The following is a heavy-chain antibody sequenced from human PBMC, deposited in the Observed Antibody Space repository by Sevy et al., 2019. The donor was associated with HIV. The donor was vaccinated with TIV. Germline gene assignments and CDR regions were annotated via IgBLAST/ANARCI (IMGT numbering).Heavy chain of an antibody. CDR3: ARVRYTYGSYSFDY. CDR2: ISSRGATI. CDR1: EFTFSDYY. V-gene: IGHV3-11*01. J-gene: IGHJ4*02. Sequence: GGSLRLSCAASEFTFSDYYISWIRQAPGKGLEWVTYISSRGATIYYANSVKGRFTLSRDNPKNSQYLQMNSLRAEDTAVYYWARVRYTYGSYSFDYWGQGTLVTVSS. D-gene: IGHD5-18*01.